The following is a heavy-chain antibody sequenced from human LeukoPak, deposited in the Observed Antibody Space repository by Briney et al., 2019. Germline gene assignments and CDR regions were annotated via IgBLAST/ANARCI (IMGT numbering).Heavy chain of an antibody. CDR3: ARVAVAGTLESYFDY. CDR2: VNPNSGST. V-gene: IGHV1-2*02. D-gene: IGHD6-19*01. CDR1: GYTFTGYY. Sequence: ASVKVSCKASGYTFTGYYIQWVRQAPGQGLEWMGWVNPNSGSTKYAQKFQGRVTMTRDTSISTAYVELSRLRSDDTAIYYCARVAVAGTLESYFDYWGQGSLVIVSS. J-gene: IGHJ4*02.